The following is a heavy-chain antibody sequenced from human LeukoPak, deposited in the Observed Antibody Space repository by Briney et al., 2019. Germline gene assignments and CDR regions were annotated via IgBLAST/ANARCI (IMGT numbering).Heavy chain of an antibody. CDR1: GGSISSNIW. CDR2: IFHSGST. J-gene: IGHJ3*01. CDR3: ARRTTFPVVGMDV. V-gene: IGHV4-4*02. Sequence: SETLSLTCAVSGGSISSNIWWTWVRQPPGKGLEWIGEIFHSGSTNYTPSLKSRVTISVDKSKNQFSLKLSSVTAADTAVYYCARRTTFPVVGMDVWGQGTMVTVSS. D-gene: IGHD2-21*01.